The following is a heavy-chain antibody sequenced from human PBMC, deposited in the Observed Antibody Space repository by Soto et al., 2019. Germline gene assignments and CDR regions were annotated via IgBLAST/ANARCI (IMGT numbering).Heavy chain of an antibody. CDR1: GYTFTSYG. CDR2: ISAYNGNT. Sequence: QVQLVQSGAEVKKPGASVKVSCKASGYTFTSYGISWVLQAPGQGLEWMGGISAYNGNTNYAQKHQGRVTMTTDTSTSTAYMERRSLRSDDTVVDYCAGGAEYYVIFTGDYLFNYWGQGTLVTVSS. D-gene: IGHD3-9*01. CDR3: AGGAEYYVIFTGDYLFNY. J-gene: IGHJ4*02. V-gene: IGHV1-18*01.